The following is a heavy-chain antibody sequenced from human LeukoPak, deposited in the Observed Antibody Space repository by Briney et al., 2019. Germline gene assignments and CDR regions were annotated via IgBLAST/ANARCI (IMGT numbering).Heavy chain of an antibody. J-gene: IGHJ3*02. Sequence: GGSLRLSCVASGFTFSDYYMSWIRQAPGKGLECVSYISSSGGTIYYADSVKGRFTISRDNAKNSLYLQMNSLRAEDTAVDYCARDREPTDAFDIWGQGSMVTVSS. CDR3: ARDREPTDAFDI. CDR1: GFTFSDYY. V-gene: IGHV3-11*01. D-gene: IGHD1-26*01. CDR2: ISSSGGTI.